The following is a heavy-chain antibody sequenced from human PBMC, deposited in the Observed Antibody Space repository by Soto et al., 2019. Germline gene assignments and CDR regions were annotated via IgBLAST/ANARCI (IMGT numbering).Heavy chain of an antibody. V-gene: IGHV3-23*01. Sequence: GGSLRLSFAARGFTFSSYAVSWVREAQGQGLEWVPAISGSGGSTDYADCVKGGFTISRDHSKNTLYPQMNSLRAEDTAVYYCAKALYYYDSSGYYRGNWFDPWGQGTLVTVSS. CDR3: AKALYYYDSSGYYRGNWFDP. D-gene: IGHD3-22*01. J-gene: IGHJ5*02. CDR2: ISGSGGST. CDR1: GFTFSSYA.